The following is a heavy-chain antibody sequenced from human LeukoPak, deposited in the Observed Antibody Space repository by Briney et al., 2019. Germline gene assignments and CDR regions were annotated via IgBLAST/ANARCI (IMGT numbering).Heavy chain of an antibody. D-gene: IGHD6-19*01. J-gene: IGHJ4*02. Sequence: ASVKVSCKASGYTFTDYYMHWVRQAPGQGLEWMGWINPNSGGTNYAQKFQGRVTMTRDTSISTAYMELSRLRSDDTAVYYCARSRRSSSGYDYWGQGTLVTVSS. CDR3: ARSRRSSSGYDY. CDR1: GYTFTDYY. CDR2: INPNSGGT. V-gene: IGHV1-2*02.